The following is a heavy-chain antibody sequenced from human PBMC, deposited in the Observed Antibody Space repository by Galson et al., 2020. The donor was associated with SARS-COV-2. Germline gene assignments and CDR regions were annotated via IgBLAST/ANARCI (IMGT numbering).Heavy chain of an antibody. J-gene: IGHJ6*02. CDR2: INPNSGGT. V-gene: IGHV1-2*02. CDR3: ARDSLVAAGTGTPNYYGMDV. D-gene: IGHD6-13*01. Sequence: ASVKVSCKASGYTFTGYYMHWVRQAPGQGLEWMGWINPNSGGTNYAQKFQGRVTMTRDTSISIAYMELSRLRSDDTAVYYCARDSLVAAGTGTPNYYGMDVWGQGTTVTVSS. CDR1: GYTFTGYY.